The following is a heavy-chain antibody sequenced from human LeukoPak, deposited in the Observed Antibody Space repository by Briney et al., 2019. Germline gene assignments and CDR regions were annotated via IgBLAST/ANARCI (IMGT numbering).Heavy chain of an antibody. J-gene: IGHJ4*02. CDR2: IYHSGST. CDR1: GYSISSGYY. CDR3: ARLTGGSFVFDY. D-gene: IGHD1-26*01. Sequence: PSETLSLTYAVSGYSISSGYYWGWIRQPPGKGLEWIGSIYHSGSTYYNPSLKSRVTISVDTSKNQFSLKLSSVTAADTAVYYCARLTGGSFVFDYWGQGTLVTVSS. V-gene: IGHV4-38-2*01.